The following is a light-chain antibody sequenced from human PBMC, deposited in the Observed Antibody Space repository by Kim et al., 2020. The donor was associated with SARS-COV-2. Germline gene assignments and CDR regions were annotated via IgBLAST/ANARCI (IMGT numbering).Light chain of an antibody. CDR1: SGSIASNY. V-gene: IGLV6-57*04. Sequence: NFMLTQPHSVSESPGKTVTISCTRSSGSIASNYVQWYQQRPGSAPTTVIYEDNQRPSGVPDRFSGSIDSSSNSASLTISGLKTEDEADYYCQSYDSSPWVFGGVTQLTVL. CDR2: EDN. CDR3: QSYDSSPWV. J-gene: IGLJ3*02.